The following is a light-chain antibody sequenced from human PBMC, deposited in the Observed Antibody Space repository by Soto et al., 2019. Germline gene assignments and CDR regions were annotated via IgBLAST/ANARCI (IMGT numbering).Light chain of an antibody. Sequence: QSVLTQPASVSGSPGQSITISCTGTSRGVGSYNLVSWYQQHPGKAPKLMIYEGSKRPSGVSNRFSGSKSGNTASLTISGLQAEDEADYYCCSYAGSSPYVFGTGTKVTVL. CDR2: EGS. V-gene: IGLV2-23*01. CDR3: CSYAGSSPYV. CDR1: SRGVGSYNL. J-gene: IGLJ1*01.